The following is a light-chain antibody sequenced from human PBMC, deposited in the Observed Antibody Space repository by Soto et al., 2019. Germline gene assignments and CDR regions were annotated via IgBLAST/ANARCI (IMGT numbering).Light chain of an antibody. CDR3: QQYYTYSPTWT. CDR1: QSINIW. Sequence: DIQMTQSPSTLSASVGDRVTITCRASQSINIWLAWYQQKPGKAPQLLIYDASSLRGGVPPRFSGRGSGTEFTLTISSLQPDDLATYYCQQYYTYSPTWTFGPGTKVEI. CDR2: DAS. V-gene: IGKV1-5*01. J-gene: IGKJ1*01.